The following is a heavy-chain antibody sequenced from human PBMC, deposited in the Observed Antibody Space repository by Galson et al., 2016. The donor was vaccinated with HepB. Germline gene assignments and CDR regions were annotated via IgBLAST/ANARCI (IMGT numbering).Heavy chain of an antibody. V-gene: IGHV3-30*18. CDR3: AKDRELQYFDWSMPWY. J-gene: IGHJ4*02. D-gene: IGHD3-9*01. Sequence: SLRLSCAASGFIFRRTGMHWVRQAPGKGLELVAGTSFDETNKHYADSVKGRFTISRDNSKNTLYLQMNSLTSEDTAVYYCAKDRELQYFDWSMPWYWGQGTLVTVSS. CDR2: TSFDETNK. CDR1: GFIFRRTG.